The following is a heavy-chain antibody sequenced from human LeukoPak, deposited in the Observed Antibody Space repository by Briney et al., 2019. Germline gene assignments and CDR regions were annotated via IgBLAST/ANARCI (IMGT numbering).Heavy chain of an antibody. J-gene: IGHJ4*02. CDR1: GLTFSSYA. Sequence: PGGSLRLSCAASGLTFSSYAMSWIRQPPGKGLEWIGSINYSGSTYYNPSLKSRVTISVDTSKNQFSLKLSSVTAADTAVYYCARRRFVRGPDVVNPFDYWGQGTLVTVSS. V-gene: IGHV4-39*01. D-gene: IGHD2-8*01. CDR2: INYSGST. CDR3: ARRRFVRGPDVVNPFDY.